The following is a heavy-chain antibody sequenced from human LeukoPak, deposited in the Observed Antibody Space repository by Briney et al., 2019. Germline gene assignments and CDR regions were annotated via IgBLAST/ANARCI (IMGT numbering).Heavy chain of an antibody. CDR2: IYYSGST. Sequence: SETLSLTCTVSGGSISSYYWSWIRQPPGKGPEWIGYIYYSGSTNYNPSLKSRVTISVDTSKNQFSLKLSSVTAADTAVYYCARGTVAPSYWYFDLWGRGTLVTVSS. J-gene: IGHJ2*01. D-gene: IGHD6-19*01. CDR1: GGSISSYY. V-gene: IGHV4-59*01. CDR3: ARGTVAPSYWYFDL.